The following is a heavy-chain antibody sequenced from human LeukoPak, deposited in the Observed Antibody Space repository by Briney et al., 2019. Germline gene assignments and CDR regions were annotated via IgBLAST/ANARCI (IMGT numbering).Heavy chain of an antibody. Sequence: PSETLSLTCTVSGGSISSYYWSWIRQPPGKGLEWIGYIYYSGSTNYNPSLKSRVTISVDTSKNQFSLKLRSVTAAETAVYYCATAQYDDYSALSIDYWGRGTLVTVSS. CDR3: ATAQYDDYSALSIDY. V-gene: IGHV4-59*01. D-gene: IGHD3-3*01. J-gene: IGHJ4*02. CDR2: IYYSGST. CDR1: GGSISSYY.